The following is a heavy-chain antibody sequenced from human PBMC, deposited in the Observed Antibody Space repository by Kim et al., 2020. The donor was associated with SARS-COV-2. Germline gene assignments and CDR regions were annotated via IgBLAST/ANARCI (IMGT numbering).Heavy chain of an antibody. CDR3: ARDGRYYAFWSGYVVNLGTGANYYHIYYIHV. V-gene: IGHV3-33*01. J-gene: IGHJ6*03. CDR1: GFTFSSYG. Sequence: GGSLRLSCAASGFTFSSYGMHWVRQAPGKGLEWVAVIWYDGSNKYYADSVKGRFTISRDNSKNTLYLQMNSLRAEDTAVYYCARDGRYYAFWSGYVVNLGTGANYYHIYYIHVGGKENRVTLSS. CDR2: IWYDGSNK. D-gene: IGHD3-3*01.